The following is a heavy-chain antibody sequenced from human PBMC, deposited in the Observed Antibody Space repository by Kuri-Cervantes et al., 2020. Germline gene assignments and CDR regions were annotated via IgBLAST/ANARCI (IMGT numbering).Heavy chain of an antibody. CDR2: FDPEDGET. D-gene: IGHD2-15*01. J-gene: IGHJ4*02. CDR3: ATGCSGGSCTNDY. V-gene: IGHV1-24*01. Sequence: ASVKVSCKVSGYTLTELSMHWVRQAPGKGLEWMGGFDPEDGETIYAQKFQGRVTMTEDTSTDTAYVELSSLGSEDTAVYYCATGCSGGSCTNDYWGQGTLVTVSS. CDR1: GYTLTELS.